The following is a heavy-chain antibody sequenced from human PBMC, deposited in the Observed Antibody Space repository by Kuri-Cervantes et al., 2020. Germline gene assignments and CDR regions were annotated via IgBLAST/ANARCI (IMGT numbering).Heavy chain of an antibody. CDR2: ISSRSSTI. Sequence: GGSLRLSCSASGFSFSTYSMKWVRQAPGKGLESVSYISSRSSTIYYADSVKGRFTISRDNAKNSLYLQMNSLRVEDTAVYYCARDRLDSSLSWVDYWGQGTLVTVSS. CDR3: ARDRLDSSLSWVDY. J-gene: IGHJ4*02. D-gene: IGHD3-22*01. V-gene: IGHV3-48*04. CDR1: GFSFSTYS.